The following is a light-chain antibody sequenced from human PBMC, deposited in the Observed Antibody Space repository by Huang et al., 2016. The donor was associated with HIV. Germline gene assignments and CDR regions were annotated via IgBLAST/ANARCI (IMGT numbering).Light chain of an antibody. V-gene: IGKV3-15*01. CDR1: QSVSSN. J-gene: IGKJ4*01. CDR2: GAS. CDR3: QQYSNWPPQPT. Sequence: EVVLTQSPTTLSVSPGERATLSCRASQSVSSNLAWYQQKPGQAPRLLIYGASTRATGLPARFSGSGSGTEFTLTISSLQSEDFAVYYCQQYSNWPPQPTFGGGTKVEIK.